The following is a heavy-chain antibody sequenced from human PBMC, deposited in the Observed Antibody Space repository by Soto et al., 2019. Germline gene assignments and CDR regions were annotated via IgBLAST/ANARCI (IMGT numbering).Heavy chain of an antibody. CDR2: ISAYNGNT. J-gene: IGHJ3*02. CDR3: ARGIRYFDWLLPKAPFDAFDI. CDR1: GYTFTSYG. Sequence: ASVKVSCKASGYTFTSYGISWVRQAPGQGLEWMGWISAYNGNTNYAQKLQGRVTMTTDTSTSTAYMELRSLRSDDTAVYYCARGIRYFDWLLPKAPFDAFDIWGQGTMVTVSS. V-gene: IGHV1-18*01. D-gene: IGHD3-9*01.